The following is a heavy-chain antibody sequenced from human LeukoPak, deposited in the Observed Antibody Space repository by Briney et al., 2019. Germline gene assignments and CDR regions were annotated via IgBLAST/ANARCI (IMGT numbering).Heavy chain of an antibody. Sequence: PSETLSLTCTVSGGSISSSSYYWGWIRQPPGKGLEWIGSIYYSGSTYYNPSLKSRVTISVDTSKNQFSLKLSSVTAADTAVYYCARCCSSTCCYTRVFDYWGQGTLVTVSS. CDR2: IYYSGST. J-gene: IGHJ4*02. CDR3: ARCCSSTCCYTRVFDY. CDR1: GGSISSSSYY. D-gene: IGHD2-2*02. V-gene: IGHV4-39*01.